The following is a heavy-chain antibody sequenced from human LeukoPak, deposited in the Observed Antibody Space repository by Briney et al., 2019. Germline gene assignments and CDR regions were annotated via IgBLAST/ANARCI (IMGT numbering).Heavy chain of an antibody. D-gene: IGHD3/OR15-3a*01. CDR1: GFTLSDYY. V-gene: IGHV3-11*01. CDR2: SSSSGSTI. CDR3: TRRRDFIDY. J-gene: IGHJ4*02. Sequence: GGSLRLSCAASGFTLSDYYMSWIRQAPGKGLEWVSYSSSSGSTIYYADSVKGRLAISRDNAKNSLYLQMNSLRAEDTAVYYCTRRRDFIDYWGQGTLVTVSS.